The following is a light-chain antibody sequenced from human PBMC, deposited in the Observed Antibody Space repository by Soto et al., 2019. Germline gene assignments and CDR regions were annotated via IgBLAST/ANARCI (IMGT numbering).Light chain of an antibody. Sequence: DIPMTQSPSTLSASVGDRVTITCRASQSIRHFLALYQQKPGKAPKVVVYDASNLESGVPSRFSGSGSGTEFTLTISILQPDDFATYYCQQYDDYWTFGPGTKVEVK. CDR3: QQYDDYWT. CDR2: DAS. J-gene: IGKJ1*01. V-gene: IGKV1-5*01. CDR1: QSIRHF.